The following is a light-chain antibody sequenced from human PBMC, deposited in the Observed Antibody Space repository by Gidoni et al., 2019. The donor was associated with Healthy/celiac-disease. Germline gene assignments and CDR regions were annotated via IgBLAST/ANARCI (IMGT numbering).Light chain of an antibody. J-gene: IGKJ1*01. CDR3: RQYCGSPGWT. CDR2: GAS. Sequence: EIVLTQSPGTLSLSPGERATLSCRASQSVSSSYLAWYQQKPGTAPRLLIYGASSRAAGLPDSSSGSGSGTNVTLTISRLEAEDFSVYYCRQYCGSPGWTFGQGTKVEIK. V-gene: IGKV3-20*01. CDR1: QSVSSSY.